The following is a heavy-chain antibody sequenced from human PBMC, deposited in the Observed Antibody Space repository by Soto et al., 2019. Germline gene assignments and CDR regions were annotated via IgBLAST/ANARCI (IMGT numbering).Heavy chain of an antibody. J-gene: IGHJ5*02. CDR2: IKNKVDGGTT. CDR1: GFIFKDAW. D-gene: IGHD3-10*01. CDR3: TTAGLYHYASGSPYPIWP. V-gene: IGHV3-15*01. Sequence: GGSLRRSCAASGFIFKDAWMSWVRQVPGKGLEWVGRIKNKVDGGTTDYAAPVNGRITISRDDSKNTMYLQMNSLKSEDTGVYFCTTAGLYHYASGSPYPIWPWGRGTLVTVSS.